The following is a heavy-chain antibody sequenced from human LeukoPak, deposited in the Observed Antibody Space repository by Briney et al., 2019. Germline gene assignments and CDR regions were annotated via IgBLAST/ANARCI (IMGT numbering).Heavy chain of an antibody. J-gene: IGHJ6*03. Sequence: SETLSLTCAVYGSSFSGFDWSWVRQAPGKGLEWIGEINEGGDTKYNPSLKSRVTLSVDTSRNEFSLKIRSVTAADTAVYYCARGLGWKVTTMGLFYMDVWGEGTTATVSS. D-gene: IGHD4-11*01. V-gene: IGHV4-34*01. CDR1: GSSFSGFD. CDR2: INEGGDT. CDR3: ARGLGWKVTTMGLFYMDV.